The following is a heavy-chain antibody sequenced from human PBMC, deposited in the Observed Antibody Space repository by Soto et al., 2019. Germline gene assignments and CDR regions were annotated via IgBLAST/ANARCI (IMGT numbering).Heavy chain of an antibody. J-gene: IGHJ4*01. Sequence: QVQLVESGGGVVQPGRSLRLSCTASGFTFSSYGMHWVRQAPGKGLEWVAVISYDFTNKYYADSVKGRFTIYRDNVKNTLYLQMDSLRPEDTAVYYCAKDLRRAVDGPYFFDYWGPGILVTVSS. CDR1: GFTFSSYG. D-gene: IGHD6-19*01. CDR2: ISYDFTNK. V-gene: IGHV3-30*18. CDR3: AKDLRRAVDGPYFFDY.